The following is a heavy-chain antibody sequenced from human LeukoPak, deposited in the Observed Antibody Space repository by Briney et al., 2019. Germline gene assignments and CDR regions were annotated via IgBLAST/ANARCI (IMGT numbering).Heavy chain of an antibody. CDR1: GYTLTELS. D-gene: IGHD6-19*01. CDR3: ARDPSNTSGWKTWFDP. Sequence: ASVKVSCKVSGYTLTELSMHWVRQAPGKGLEWMGGFDPEDGETIYAQKFQGRVTMTEDTSTDTAYMELSSLRSEDTAVYYCARDPSNTSGWKTWFDPWGQGTLVTVSS. V-gene: IGHV1-24*01. CDR2: FDPEDGET. J-gene: IGHJ5*02.